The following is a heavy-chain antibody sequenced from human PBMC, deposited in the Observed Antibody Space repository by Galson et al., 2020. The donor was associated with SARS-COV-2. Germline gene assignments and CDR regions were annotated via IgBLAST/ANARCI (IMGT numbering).Heavy chain of an antibody. CDR3: ARQIPYSSSSSAFDI. Sequence: GGSLRLSCAASGFTFSSSEMNWVRQAPGKGLEWISYISGGADTIHYADSVKGRFTISRDNAKNSLYLQMNSLRADDTAVYYCARQIPYSSSSSAFDIWGQGTEVTVSS. V-gene: IGHV3-48*03. CDR1: GFTFSSSE. CDR2: ISGGADTI. D-gene: IGHD6-6*01. J-gene: IGHJ3*02.